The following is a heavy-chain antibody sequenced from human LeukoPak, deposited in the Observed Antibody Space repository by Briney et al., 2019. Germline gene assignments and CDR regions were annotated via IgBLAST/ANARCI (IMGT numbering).Heavy chain of an antibody. D-gene: IGHD6-13*01. CDR2: ISGSGGST. CDR3: AKGQSASIAAAARGVDY. V-gene: IGHV3-23*01. J-gene: IGHJ4*02. CDR1: GFTFSSYA. Sequence: PGGSLRLSCAASGFTFSSYAMSWVRQAPGKGLEWVSAISGSGGSTYYADSVKGRFTTSRDNSKNTLYLQMNSLRAEDTAVYYCAKGQSASIAAAARGVDYWGQGTLVTVSS.